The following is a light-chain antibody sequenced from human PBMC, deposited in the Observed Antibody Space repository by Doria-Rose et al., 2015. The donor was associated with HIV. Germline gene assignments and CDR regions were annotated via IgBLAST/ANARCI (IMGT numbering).Light chain of an antibody. Sequence: TQSPESLGMSLGEGATLNCKSNQSLLYTSKNYLAWYQQKPGQPPKLLIYWASTRQSGVPARFSGSGSGTDFTLTISSLEAEDVAVYYCQQYYDTPSLGPGTTVDIK. J-gene: IGKJ3*01. V-gene: IGKV4-1*01. CDR3: QQYYDTPS. CDR2: WAS. CDR1: QSLLYTSKNY.